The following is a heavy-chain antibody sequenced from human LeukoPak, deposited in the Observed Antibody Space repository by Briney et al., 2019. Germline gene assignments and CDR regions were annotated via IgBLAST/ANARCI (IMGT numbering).Heavy chain of an antibody. D-gene: IGHD2-2*01. CDR1: GYTFTGYY. J-gene: IGHJ6*02. V-gene: IGHV1-2*02. CDR2: INPNSGGT. Sequence: VASVKVSCKASGYTFTGYYMHWVRQAPGQGLEWMGWINPNSGGTNYAQKFQGRVTMTRDTSISTAYMELSRLRSDDTAVYYCARGVVVSAAIPNYYYYGMDVWGQGTTVTVSS. CDR3: ARGVVVSAAIPNYYYYGMDV.